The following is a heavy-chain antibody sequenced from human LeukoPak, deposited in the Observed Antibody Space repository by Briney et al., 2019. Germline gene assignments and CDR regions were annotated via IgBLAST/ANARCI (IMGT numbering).Heavy chain of an antibody. CDR3: ARMDWGAFDI. CDR2: IYYSGST. CDR1: GGSISSTNYY. J-gene: IGHJ3*02. D-gene: IGHD3-10*01. V-gene: IGHV4-39*01. Sequence: SETLSLTCIVSGGSISSTNYYWGWIRQPPGKGLEWIGSIYYSGSTYYNPSLKSQVTISVDTSKSQFSLKLSSVTAADTAVYYCARMDWGAFDIWGQGTMVTVSS.